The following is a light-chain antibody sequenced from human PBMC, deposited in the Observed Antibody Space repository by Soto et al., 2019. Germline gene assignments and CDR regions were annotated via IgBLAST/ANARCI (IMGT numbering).Light chain of an antibody. J-gene: IGKJ1*01. CDR1: QSVSSSY. CDR3: QQYGRSPRT. CDR2: GAS. Sequence: EIVLTQSPGTPSLSPGERATLSFRASQSVSSSYLAWYQQKPGQAPRLLIYGASSRATGIPDRFSGSGSGTDFTLTIARVAPEDFAVYYCQQYGRSPRTFGQGTKVDIK. V-gene: IGKV3-20*01.